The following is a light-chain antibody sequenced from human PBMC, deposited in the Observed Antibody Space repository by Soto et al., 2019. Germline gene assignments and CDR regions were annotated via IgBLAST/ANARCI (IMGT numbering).Light chain of an antibody. Sequence: QSALTQPPSASGTPGQRVTISCSGSSSNIGSNTVNWYQQLPGTAPKLLIYSNNQRPSGVPDRFSGSKSGTSASLAISGLQSDDEADYYCAASDDSLNGVVFGGGTKLTVL. CDR2: SNN. J-gene: IGLJ2*01. CDR1: SSNIGSNT. CDR3: AASDDSLNGVV. V-gene: IGLV1-44*01.